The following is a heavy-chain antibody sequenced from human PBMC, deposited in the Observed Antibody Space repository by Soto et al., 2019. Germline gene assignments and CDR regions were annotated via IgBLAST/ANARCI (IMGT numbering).Heavy chain of an antibody. CDR2: INHSGST. CDR1: GGSFSGYY. CDR3: ARENYYYYYGMDV. J-gene: IGHJ6*02. Sequence: QVQLQQWGAGLLKPSETLSLTCAVYGGSFSGYYWSWIRQPPGKGLAWIGEINHSGSTNYNPSLKSRVTISVDTSKNQFSLKLSSVTAADTAVYYCARENYYYYYGMDVWGQGTTVTVSS. V-gene: IGHV4-34*01.